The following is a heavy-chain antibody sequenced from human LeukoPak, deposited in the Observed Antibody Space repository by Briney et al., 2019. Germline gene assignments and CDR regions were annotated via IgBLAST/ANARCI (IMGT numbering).Heavy chain of an antibody. V-gene: IGHV5-51*01. CDR3: ASRGGYCSSTSCSDAFDI. CDR1: GYSFTSYR. D-gene: IGHD2-2*01. Sequence: GESLKISCKGSGYSFTSYRIGWVRQMPGKGLEWMGIIYPGDSDTRYSPSFQGQVTISADKSISTAYLQWSSLKASDTAMYYCASRGGYCSSTSCSDAFDIWGQGTMVTVSS. CDR2: IYPGDSDT. J-gene: IGHJ3*02.